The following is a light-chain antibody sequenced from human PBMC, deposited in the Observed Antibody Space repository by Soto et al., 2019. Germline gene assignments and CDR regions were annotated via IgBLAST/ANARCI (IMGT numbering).Light chain of an antibody. V-gene: IGKV3-15*01. CDR2: DAS. CDR3: QQYNDWPRT. CDR1: QSVSTN. J-gene: IGKJ1*01. Sequence: ETVMTQSPVTLSLSPWEGATLSCRASQSVSTNLAWYQQKRGQAPRLLIYDASTRPTGIPARFSGSGSGTDFTLTISSLQSEDFAVYYCQQYNDWPRTFGQGTKVEIK.